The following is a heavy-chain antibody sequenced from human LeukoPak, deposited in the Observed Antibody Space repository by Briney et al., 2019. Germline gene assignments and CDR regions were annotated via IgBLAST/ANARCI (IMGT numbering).Heavy chain of an antibody. V-gene: IGHV3-30*04. Sequence: GGSLRLSCAASGFTFSSYAMHWVRQAPGKGLEWVAVISYDGSNKYYADSVKGRFTISRDNSENTLYLQMNSLRAEDTAVYYCARASTWNYYFDYWGQGTLVTVSS. D-gene: IGHD1-7*01. CDR2: ISYDGSNK. J-gene: IGHJ4*02. CDR3: ARASTWNYYFDY. CDR1: GFTFSSYA.